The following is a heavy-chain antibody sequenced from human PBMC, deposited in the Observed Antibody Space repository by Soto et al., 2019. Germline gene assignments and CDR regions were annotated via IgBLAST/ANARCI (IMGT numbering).Heavy chain of an antibody. D-gene: IGHD2-2*01. CDR1: GYTFTSYY. J-gene: IGHJ6*02. CDR2: INPSGGST. V-gene: IGHV1-46*03. CDR3: ARVVVPAAPGAYYYGMAV. Sequence: QVQLVQSGAEVKKPGASVKVSCKASGYTFTSYYMHWVRQAPGQGLEWMGIINPSGGSTSYAQKYQGRVTRTRDTATGTVYMELSSLRSEDTAVYYCARVVVPAAPGAYYYGMAVWGQGTTVTVSS.